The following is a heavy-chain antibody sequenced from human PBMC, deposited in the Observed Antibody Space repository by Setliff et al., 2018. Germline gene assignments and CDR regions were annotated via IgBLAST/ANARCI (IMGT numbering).Heavy chain of an antibody. V-gene: IGHV3-21*01. CDR3: ARDRGAARPWVWFDP. Sequence: LRLSCAASGFTFSSYSMNWVRQAPGKGLEWVSSISSKNSYIYYADSVKGRFTISRDNAKNSLYLQMNSLRAEDTAVYYCARDRGAARPWVWFDPWGQGTLVTVSS. CDR2: ISSKNSYI. D-gene: IGHD6-6*01. J-gene: IGHJ5*02. CDR1: GFTFSSYS.